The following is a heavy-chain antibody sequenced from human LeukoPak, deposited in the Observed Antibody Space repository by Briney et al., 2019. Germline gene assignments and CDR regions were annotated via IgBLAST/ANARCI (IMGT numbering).Heavy chain of an antibody. J-gene: IGHJ6*02. D-gene: IGHD2-2*01. CDR1: GGSFSGYY. Sequence: PSETLSLTCAVYGGSFSGYYWSWIRQPPGKGLEWIGEINHSGSTNYNPSLKSRVTISVDTSKNQFSLKLSSVTAADTAVYYCATIPISLVPAAHYYYYYGMDVWGQGTTVTVSS. CDR3: ATIPISLVPAAHYYYYYGMDV. V-gene: IGHV4-34*01. CDR2: INHSGST.